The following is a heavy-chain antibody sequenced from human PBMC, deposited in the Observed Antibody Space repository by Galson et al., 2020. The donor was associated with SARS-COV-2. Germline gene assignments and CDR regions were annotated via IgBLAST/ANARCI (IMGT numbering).Heavy chain of an antibody. Sequence: LSLTCAGSGFTFSSYAMHWVRQAPGKGLDWVAVVSYDGSFTHYADSVKGRFTISRDNSKDTLYLQMSSLSADDAALYYCARGPLSDYGPRYFYYGLDVWGQGTTVTVSS. V-gene: IGHV3-30*04. D-gene: IGHD4-17*01. CDR3: ARGPLSDYGPRYFYYGLDV. J-gene: IGHJ6*02. CDR1: GFTFSSYA. CDR2: VSYDGSFT.